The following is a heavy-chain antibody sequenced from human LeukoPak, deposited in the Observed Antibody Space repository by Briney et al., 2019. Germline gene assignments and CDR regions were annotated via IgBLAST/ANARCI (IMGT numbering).Heavy chain of an antibody. CDR3: ARAVYDLRGQRLLPAAFHY. J-gene: IGHJ4*02. D-gene: IGHD6-25*01. V-gene: IGHV3-48*03. Sequence: TGGSLRLSCAASGFTFGSYEMNWVRQAPGKGLEWVSYIGTIISTTYYADSVKGRFTVSRDDAKNSLYLQMSSLGAEDTAVYYCARAVYDLRGQRLLPAAFHYWGQGTLVTVSS. CDR2: IGTIISTT. CDR1: GFTFGSYE.